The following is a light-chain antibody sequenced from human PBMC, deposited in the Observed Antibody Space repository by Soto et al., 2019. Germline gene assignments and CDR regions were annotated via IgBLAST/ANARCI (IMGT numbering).Light chain of an antibody. CDR3: SSYAGSNNFWV. CDR1: SSDVGGYNY. Sequence: QLVLTQPPSASGSPGQSVTISCTGTSSDVGGYNYVSWYQQHPGKAPKLMIYEVSKRPSGVPDRFSGSKSGNTASLTVSGLQAEDEADYYCSSYAGSNNFWVFGGGTKVTVL. V-gene: IGLV2-8*01. J-gene: IGLJ3*02. CDR2: EVS.